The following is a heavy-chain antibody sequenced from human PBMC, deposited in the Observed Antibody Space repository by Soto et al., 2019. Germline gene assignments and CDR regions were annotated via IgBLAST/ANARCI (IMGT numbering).Heavy chain of an antibody. D-gene: IGHD3-16*01. CDR1: GYPFTHYG. Sequence: GSSVKVCCKAPGYPFTHYGIRWVRPAPGQGLEWMGWISANNGNTNYAQKLQGRVTMTTATSTSTAYMELRSLRSDDTAVYSGARELPRRELWSGFLATIAPNWFGPWG. CDR2: ISANNGNT. CDR3: ARELPRRELWSGFLATIAPNWFGP. V-gene: IGHV1-18*01. J-gene: IGHJ5*02.